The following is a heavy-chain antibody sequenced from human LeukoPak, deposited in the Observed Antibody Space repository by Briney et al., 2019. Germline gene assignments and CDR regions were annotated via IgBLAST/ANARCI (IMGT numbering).Heavy chain of an antibody. CDR2: IYSSGSP. V-gene: IGHV4-4*07. CDR1: GGSIISYY. D-gene: IGHD3-9*01. J-gene: IGHJ2*01. CDR3: AKDKNYDILTGYFESPNWYFDL. Sequence: PSETLSLACTVSGGSIISYYRSWIRQPAGQGLEWIGRIYSSGSPNYNPSLKSRVTMSVDTSKNRFSLKLSSVTAADTAVYYCAKDKNYDILTGYFESPNWYFDLWGRGTLVTVSS.